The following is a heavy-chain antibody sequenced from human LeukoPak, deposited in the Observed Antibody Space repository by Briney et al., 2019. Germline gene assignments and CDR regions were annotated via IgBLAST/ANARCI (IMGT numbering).Heavy chain of an antibody. D-gene: IGHD2-2*01. V-gene: IGHV1-69*05. CDR3: AGEGPDIVVVPAAGAFDI. CDR2: IIPIFGTA. CDR1: GGTFSSYA. Sequence: ASVKVSCKASGGTFSSYAISWVRQAPGQGLEWMGGIIPIFGTANYAQKFQGRVTITTDESTSTAYMELSSLRSEDTAVYYCAGEGPDIVVVPAAGAFDIWGQGTMVTASS. J-gene: IGHJ3*02.